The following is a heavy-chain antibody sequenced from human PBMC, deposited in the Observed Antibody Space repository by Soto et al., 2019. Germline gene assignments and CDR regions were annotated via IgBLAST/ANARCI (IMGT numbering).Heavy chain of an antibody. CDR3: AHSGGLGPKYNGMDV. CDR2: IYWDDDN. J-gene: IGHJ6*02. V-gene: IGHV2-5*02. CDR1: GFSLSSSGVG. D-gene: IGHD3-16*01. Sequence: QITLKESGPTLVKPTQTLTLTCTCSGFSLSSSGVGVGWIRQRPGQALEWLALIYWDDDNRYSPSLKSRLTITKDTSKNQVILTMTNMDPVDTATYYCAHSGGLGPKYNGMDVWGQGTTVTVSS.